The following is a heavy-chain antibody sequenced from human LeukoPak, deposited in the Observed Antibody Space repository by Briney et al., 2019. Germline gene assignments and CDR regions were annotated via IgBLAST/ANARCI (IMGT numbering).Heavy chain of an antibody. D-gene: IGHD6-19*01. J-gene: IGHJ3*02. V-gene: IGHV3-20*04. CDR3: TRQWPSNAFDI. Sequence: GGSLRLSCAASGFTFEDFGMSWVRQAPGKGLEWVSGINWNGGRTGYADSVKGRFTIFRDNSKKSLYLQMDSLRAEDTAVYYCTRQWPSNAFDIWGQGTMVTVSS. CDR2: INWNGGRT. CDR1: GFTFEDFG.